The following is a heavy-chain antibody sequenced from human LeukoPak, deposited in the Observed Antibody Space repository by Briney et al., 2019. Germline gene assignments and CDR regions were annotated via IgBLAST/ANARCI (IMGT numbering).Heavy chain of an antibody. D-gene: IGHD4-4*01. CDR1: GLTFSTYN. V-gene: IGHV3-30*04. Sequence: GGSLRLSCAASGLTFSTYNIHWVRQAPGKGLEWVAVISYDGRNEFYADSVKGRFTISRDNSKKTLYLQMNSLRAEDTAVYYCARAVTYYYYYGMDVWGQGTTVTVSS. CDR3: ARAVTYYYYYGMDV. J-gene: IGHJ6*02. CDR2: ISYDGRNE.